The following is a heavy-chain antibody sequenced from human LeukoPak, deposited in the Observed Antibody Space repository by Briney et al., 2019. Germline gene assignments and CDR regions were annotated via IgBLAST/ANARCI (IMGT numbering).Heavy chain of an antibody. CDR2: IIPIFGTA. CDR3: ARAMYSSSWWDY. CDR1: GGTFSSYA. Sequence: SVKVSCKASGGTFSSYAISWVRQAPGQGLEWMGRIIPIFGTANYAQKFQGRVTITTDESTSTAYMELSSLRSEDTAVYYCARAMYSSSWWDYWGQGTLATVSS. V-gene: IGHV1-69*05. D-gene: IGHD6-13*01. J-gene: IGHJ4*02.